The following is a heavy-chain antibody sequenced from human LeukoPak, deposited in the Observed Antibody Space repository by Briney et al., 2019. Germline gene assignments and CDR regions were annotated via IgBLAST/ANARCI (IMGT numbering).Heavy chain of an antibody. CDR1: GFTFSSYW. V-gene: IGHV3-74*01. CDR2: INTDGSSL. CDR3: AKGHWGDWYFDL. J-gene: IGHJ2*01. D-gene: IGHD7-27*01. Sequence: GGSLRLSCAASGFTFSSYWMYWVRQAPGKGPVWVARINTDGSSLNYADSVKGRFTISRDNSKNTLYLQMNSLRAEDTAVYYCAKGHWGDWYFDLWGRGTLVTVSS.